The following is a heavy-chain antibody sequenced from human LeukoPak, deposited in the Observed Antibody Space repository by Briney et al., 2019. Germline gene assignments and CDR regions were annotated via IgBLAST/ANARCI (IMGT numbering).Heavy chain of an antibody. CDR1: GGSISSGSYY. D-gene: IGHD3-22*01. J-gene: IGHJ4*02. V-gene: IGHV4-61*02. Sequence: PSQTLSLTCTVSGGSISSGSYYWSWIRQPAGKGLEWIGRIYTSGSTNYNPSLKSRVTISVDTSKNQFSLKLSSVTAADTAVYYRASGLGVYYDSSGYELGYWGQGTLVTVSS. CDR3: ASGLGVYYDSSGYELGY. CDR2: IYTSGST.